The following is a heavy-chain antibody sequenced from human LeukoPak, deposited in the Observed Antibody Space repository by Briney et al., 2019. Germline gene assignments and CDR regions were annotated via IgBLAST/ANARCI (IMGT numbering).Heavy chain of an antibody. CDR3: ASGTTDIVVVPATLRNYYFDY. D-gene: IGHD2-2*01. CDR2: IIPMFGTA. CDR1: GGTFSSYE. J-gene: IGHJ4*02. V-gene: IGHV1-69*06. Sequence: ASVKVSCKASGGTFSSYEISWVRQAPGQGLEWMGGIIPMFGTAKYAQKFQGRVTITADKSTSTAHMELSSLRSEDTAVYYCASGTTDIVVVPATLRNYYFDYWGQGTLVTVSS.